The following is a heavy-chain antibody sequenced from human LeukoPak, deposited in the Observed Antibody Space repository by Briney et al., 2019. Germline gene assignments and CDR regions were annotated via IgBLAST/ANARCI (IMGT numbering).Heavy chain of an antibody. CDR1: GGSISSYY. CDR3: ARDRGGSYYLGYYYYGMDV. J-gene: IGHJ6*02. V-gene: IGHV4-59*01. CDR2: IYYSGST. Sequence: SETLSLTCTVSGGSISSYYWSWIRQPPGKGLEWIGYIYYSGSTNYNPSLKSRVTISVDTSKNQFSLKLSSVTAADTAVYYCARDRGGSYYLGYYYYGMDVWGQGTTVTVSS. D-gene: IGHD1-26*01.